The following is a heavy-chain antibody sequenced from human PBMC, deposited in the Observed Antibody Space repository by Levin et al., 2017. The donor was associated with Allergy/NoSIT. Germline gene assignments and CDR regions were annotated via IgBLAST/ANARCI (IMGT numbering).Heavy chain of an antibody. Sequence: TSETLSLTCAVYGESLTYYYWSWIRQPPGKGLEWIGEINHSGSTNYNPSLKSRVTISVDTSKNQFSLKLSSVTAADTAVYYCARLGRGYTYGSRWFDPWGQGSLVTVSS. CDR1: GESLTYYY. CDR2: INHSGST. V-gene: IGHV4-34*01. CDR3: ARLGRGYTYGSRWFDP. D-gene: IGHD5-18*01. J-gene: IGHJ5*02.